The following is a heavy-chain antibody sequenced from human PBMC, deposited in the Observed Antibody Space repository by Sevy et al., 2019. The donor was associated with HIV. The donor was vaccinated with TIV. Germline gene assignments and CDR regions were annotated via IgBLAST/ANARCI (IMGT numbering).Heavy chain of an antibody. J-gene: IGHJ4*02. CDR2: MNPNSGNT. V-gene: IGHV1-8*01. CDR1: GYTFTSYD. CDR3: VRGPAGGKQWREPLKI. D-gene: IGHD6-19*01. Sequence: ASVKVSCKASGYTFTSYDINWVRQATGQGLEWMGWMNPNSGNTGYAQKFQGRVTMTRNTSISTAYMELSSLRSEDTAVYYCVRGPAGGKQWREPLKIWGQGTLVTVSS.